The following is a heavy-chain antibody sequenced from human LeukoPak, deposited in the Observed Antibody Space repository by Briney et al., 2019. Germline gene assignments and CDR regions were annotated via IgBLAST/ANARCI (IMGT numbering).Heavy chain of an antibody. CDR2: INHSGST. D-gene: IGHD3-10*01. CDR3: ARGQRTYYYGSGSFDY. Sequence: PSETLSLTCSVSGGPITNYYWSWIRQPPGKGLEWIGEINHSGSTNYNPSLKSRVTISVDTSKNQFSLKLSSVTAADTAVYYCARGQRTYYYGSGSFDYWGQGTLVTVSS. CDR1: GGPITNYY. J-gene: IGHJ4*02. V-gene: IGHV4-34*01.